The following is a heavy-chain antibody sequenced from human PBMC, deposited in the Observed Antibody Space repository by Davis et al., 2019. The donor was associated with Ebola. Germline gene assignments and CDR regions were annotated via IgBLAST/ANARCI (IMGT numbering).Heavy chain of an antibody. D-gene: IGHD3-22*01. CDR3: TAYDSTFRNY. Sequence: GGSLRLSCAASGFTFGDYAMHWVRQAPGKGLEWVPPISWDGRSTAYADSVRGRFSISRDNSRKFLYLQMNGLRAEDTALYYCTAYDSTFRNYWGQGSLVTVSS. CDR2: ISWDGRST. V-gene: IGHV3-43D*03. J-gene: IGHJ4*02. CDR1: GFTFGDYA.